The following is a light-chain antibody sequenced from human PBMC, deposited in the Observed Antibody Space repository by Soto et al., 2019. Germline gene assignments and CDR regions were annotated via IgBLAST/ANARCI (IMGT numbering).Light chain of an antibody. V-gene: IGKV2-28*01. Sequence: DIVMTQSPLSLPVMPGEPASISCRSSQSLLHSNGYNFLDWYLQRPGQSPRLLIYLASNRSSGVPDRFSGSGSGTEFTLTISSLQPDDFATYYCQHYNSYSEAFGQGTKVDIK. J-gene: IGKJ1*01. CDR1: QSLLHSNGYNF. CDR3: QHYNSYSEA. CDR2: LAS.